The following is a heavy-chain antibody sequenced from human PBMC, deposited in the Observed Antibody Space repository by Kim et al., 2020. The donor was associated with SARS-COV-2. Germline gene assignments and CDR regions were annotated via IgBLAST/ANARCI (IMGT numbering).Heavy chain of an antibody. CDR2: IWYDGSNK. J-gene: IGHJ3*02. D-gene: IGHD6-19*01. V-gene: IGHV3-33*01. CDR1: GFTFSSYG. Sequence: GGSLRLSCAASGFTFSSYGMHWVRQAPGKGLEWVAVIWYDGSNKYYADSVKGRFTISRDNSKNTLYLQMNSLRAEDTAVYYCAREGPPLIAVAGTFGPSTRAFDIWGQGTMVTVSS. CDR3: AREGPPLIAVAGTFGPSTRAFDI.